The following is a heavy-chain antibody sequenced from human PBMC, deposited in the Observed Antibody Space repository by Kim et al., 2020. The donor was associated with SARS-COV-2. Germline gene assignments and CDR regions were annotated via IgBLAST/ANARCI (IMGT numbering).Heavy chain of an antibody. D-gene: IGHD3-3*02. CDR3: ARRGRSAPRKAPHFTEHPRGVDY. V-gene: IGHV4-34*01. J-gene: IGHJ4*02. Sequence: SETLSLTCAVYGGSFSGYYWSWIRQPPGKGLEWIGEINHSGSTNYNPSLKSRVTISVDTSKNQFSLKLSSVTAADTAVYYCARRGRSAPRKAPHFTEHPRGVDYWGQGTLVTVSS. CDR2: INHSGST. CDR1: GGSFSGYY.